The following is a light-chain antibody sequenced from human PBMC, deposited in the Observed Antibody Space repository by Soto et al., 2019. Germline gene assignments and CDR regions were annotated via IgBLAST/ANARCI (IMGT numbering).Light chain of an antibody. V-gene: IGLV2-8*01. CDR1: SSDVGGYNY. J-gene: IGLJ1*01. Sequence: QSALTQPPSASGSPGLSVTISCTGTSSDVGGYNYVSWYQQHPGKAPKLIIYDVSKRPSGVPDRFSGSKSGNTASLTVSGLQAEDEADYYCSSYRDNNDGYVFGTGTKLTVL. CDR3: SSYRDNNDGYV. CDR2: DVS.